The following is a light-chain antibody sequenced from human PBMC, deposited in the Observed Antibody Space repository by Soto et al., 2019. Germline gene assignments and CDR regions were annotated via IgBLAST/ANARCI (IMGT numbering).Light chain of an antibody. CDR2: DAY. V-gene: IGKV3D-20*02. Sequence: EIVWTQAPGTLSLSPGERATLSCRASQSVSSSYLAWYQQKPGQAPRLLIYDAYNRATGIPPRFSGSGSGTDFTLTISSLEPEDSAVYYCQQRHMWPITFGQGTRLEIK. J-gene: IGKJ5*01. CDR1: QSVSSSY. CDR3: QQRHMWPIT.